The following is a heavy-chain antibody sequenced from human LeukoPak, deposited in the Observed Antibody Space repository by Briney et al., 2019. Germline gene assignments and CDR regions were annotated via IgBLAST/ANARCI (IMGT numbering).Heavy chain of an antibody. V-gene: IGHV4-34*01. CDR1: DESLSGYF. CDR2: IYRSTSI. CDR3: GIVATTRQY. J-gene: IGHJ1*01. D-gene: IGHD2-21*01. Sequence: SETLSLTCAVYDESLSGYFCFWIRQPPGKPLEWIGEIYRSTSINYNPSLKSRLTISMDTSKNQFSLKVTSVTAADTAMYYCGIVATTRQYWGQGTLVTVSS.